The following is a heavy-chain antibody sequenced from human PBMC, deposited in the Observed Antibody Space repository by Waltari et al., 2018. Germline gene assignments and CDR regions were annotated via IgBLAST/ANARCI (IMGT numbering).Heavy chain of an antibody. J-gene: IGHJ2*01. CDR1: GGSIGSYNW. V-gene: IGHV4-4*02. CDR3: ARRGTAGSWFFDF. CDR2: IFHNGNI. Sequence: QVVLEESGPGLVKPSGTLSLTCAVSGGSIGSYNWWSWIRQTPGKGLEWIGEIFHNGNINDHPSLKSRLTISVDTSRRLFSLRLASVTVADTAVYYCARRGTAGSWFFDFWGRGTLVAVSS. D-gene: IGHD1-1*01.